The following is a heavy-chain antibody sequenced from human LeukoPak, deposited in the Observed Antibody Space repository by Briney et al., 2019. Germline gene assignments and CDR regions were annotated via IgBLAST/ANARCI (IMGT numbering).Heavy chain of an antibody. CDR1: GFTFSSYG. J-gene: IGHJ3*02. V-gene: IGHV3-33*01. CDR3: AREPHYGDYDGDAFDI. Sequence: GRSLRLSCAASGFTFSSYGMHWVRQAPGKGLEWVAVIWYDGSNKYYADSVKGRFTISRDNSKNTLYLQMNSLRAEETAVYYCAREPHYGDYDGDAFDIWGQGTMVTVSS. D-gene: IGHD4-17*01. CDR2: IWYDGSNK.